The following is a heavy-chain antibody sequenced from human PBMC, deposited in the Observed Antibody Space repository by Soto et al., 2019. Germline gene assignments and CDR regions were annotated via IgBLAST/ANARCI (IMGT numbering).Heavy chain of an antibody. CDR3: ARGSMTGWPFDY. CDR2: INAGNGDT. CDR1: GYTFSDDA. V-gene: IGHV1-3*01. J-gene: IGHJ4*02. Sequence: ASVKVSCKGSGYTFSDDAMDWVRQAPGQRLEWMGWINAGNGDTKYSQQFQDRVTITRDTSASTAYMELSSLRSEDTAVYHCARGSMTGWPFDYWGQGTLVTVSS. D-gene: IGHD6-19*01.